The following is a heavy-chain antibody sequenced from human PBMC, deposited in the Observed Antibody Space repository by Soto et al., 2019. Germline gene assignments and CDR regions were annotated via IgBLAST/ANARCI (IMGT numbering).Heavy chain of an antibody. CDR1: GFTFSSYA. Sequence: GGSLRLSCAASGFTFSSYAMSWVRQAPGKGLEWVSAISGSGGSTYYADSVKGRFTISRDNSKNTLYLQMNSLRAEDTAVYYCAKDRGRVEGATPPVVDFDYWGQGTLVNVS. CDR3: AKDRGRVEGATPPVVDFDY. CDR2: ISGSGGST. D-gene: IGHD1-26*01. V-gene: IGHV3-23*01. J-gene: IGHJ4*02.